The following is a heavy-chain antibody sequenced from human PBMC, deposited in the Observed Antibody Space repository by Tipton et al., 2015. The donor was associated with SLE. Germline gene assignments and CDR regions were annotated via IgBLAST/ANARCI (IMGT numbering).Heavy chain of an antibody. Sequence: TLSLTCSVSGGSISSNYWIWIRQPTGKGLEWIGYISDGGGSNHNPSLKSRVTISVDPAKNQFSLKLTSVTAAGTAVYYCARGMLTWGGAIIGVDVWGQGTSVNVSS. CDR1: GGSISSNY. CDR2: ISDGGGS. J-gene: IGHJ6*02. V-gene: IGHV4-59*08. CDR3: ARGMLTWGGAIIGVDV. D-gene: IGHD3-16*01.